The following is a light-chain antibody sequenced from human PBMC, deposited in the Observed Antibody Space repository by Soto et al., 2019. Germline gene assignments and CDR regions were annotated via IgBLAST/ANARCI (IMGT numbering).Light chain of an antibody. V-gene: IGKV3-11*01. J-gene: IGKJ5*01. CDR3: QQRSKWPIT. Sequence: EIVLTQSPATLSLSPCDRATLSFRASQGVFTWLAWYQQKPGQAPRLFIYDASNRATGIPARFSGSGSGTDFTLTISSLEPEDFAVYYCQQRSKWPITFGQGTRLEIK. CDR1: QGVFTW. CDR2: DAS.